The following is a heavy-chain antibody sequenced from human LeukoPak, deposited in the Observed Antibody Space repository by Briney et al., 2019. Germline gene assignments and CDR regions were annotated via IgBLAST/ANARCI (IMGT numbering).Heavy chain of an antibody. CDR2: IYYSGST. D-gene: IGHD3-22*01. J-gene: IGHJ3*02. CDR1: GGSFSGYY. Sequence: SETLSLTCAVYGGSFSGYYWSWVRQPPGKGLEWIGYIYYSGSTNYNPSLKSRVTISVDTSKNQFSLKLSSVTAADTAVYYCASSGYYVYAFDIWGQGTMVTVSS. CDR3: ASSGYYVYAFDI. V-gene: IGHV4-59*01.